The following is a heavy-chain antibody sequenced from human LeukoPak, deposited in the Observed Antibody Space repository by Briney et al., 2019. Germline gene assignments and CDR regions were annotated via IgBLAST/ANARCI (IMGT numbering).Heavy chain of an antibody. CDR3: AREYCSGGSCYGDLEYFQH. CDR1: GFTFSSYS. D-gene: IGHD2-15*01. Sequence: PGGSLRLSCAASGFTFSSYSMNWVRQAPGKGLEWVSSISSSSSYIYYADSVKGRFTISRDNAKNSLYLQMNSLRAEDTAVYYCAREYCSGGSCYGDLEYFQHWGQGTLVTVSS. V-gene: IGHV3-21*01. J-gene: IGHJ1*01. CDR2: ISSSSSYI.